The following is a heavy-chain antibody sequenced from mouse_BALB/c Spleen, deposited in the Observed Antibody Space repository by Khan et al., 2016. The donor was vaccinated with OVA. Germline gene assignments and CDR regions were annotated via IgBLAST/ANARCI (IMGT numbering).Heavy chain of an antibody. Sequence: QIPLVQSGPELKKPGETVKFSCKASGYTFTNYGMNWVKQAPGKGLKWMGWINTYTGEPTYADDFKGRFAFSLETSASTAYLQINNLKNEDTATYFCARPPYFSYVMGYWGQGTSVTVSS. CDR3: ARPPYFSYVMGY. J-gene: IGHJ4*01. V-gene: IGHV9-3-1*01. CDR1: GYTFTNYG. D-gene: IGHD2-10*01. CDR2: INTYTGEP.